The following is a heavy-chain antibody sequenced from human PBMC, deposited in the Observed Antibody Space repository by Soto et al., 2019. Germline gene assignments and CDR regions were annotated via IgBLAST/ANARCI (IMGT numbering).Heavy chain of an antibody. CDR2: VYYSGNT. Sequence: SETLSLTCTVSGGSISTYYWSWIRQSPGKGLEWIGYVYYSGNTNYNPSLKGRVTISLDASTNKFSLKLTSVTAAGTAVYYCASHRSGYAFHWGPGTLVTVSS. CDR3: ASHRSGYAFH. J-gene: IGHJ4*02. D-gene: IGHD6-25*01. CDR1: GGSISTYY. V-gene: IGHV4-59*01.